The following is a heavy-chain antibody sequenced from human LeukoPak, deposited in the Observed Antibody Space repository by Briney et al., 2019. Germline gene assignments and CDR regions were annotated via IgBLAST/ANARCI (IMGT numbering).Heavy chain of an antibody. Sequence: GGSLRLSCAASGFTFSIYSMHWVRQAPGKGLEWVSIIAYDGSKIYYADSVKGRFTISRDNSKNTLYVQMNGLRPEDTAVYDGAREQYGDYYFDYWGQGTLVTVSA. CDR2: IAYDGSKI. CDR1: GFTFSIYS. D-gene: IGHD4-17*01. J-gene: IGHJ4*02. V-gene: IGHV3-30-3*01. CDR3: AREQYGDYYFDY.